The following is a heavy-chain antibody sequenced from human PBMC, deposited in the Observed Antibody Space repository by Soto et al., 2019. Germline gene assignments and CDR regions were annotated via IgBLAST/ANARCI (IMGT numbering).Heavy chain of an antibody. CDR2: INPKDGGT. D-gene: IGHD3-10*01. J-gene: IGHJ4*02. CDR1: GYRFNDYY. CDR3: ARDLNPYYGPGSLNGYFDY. V-gene: IGHV1-2*02. Sequence: RASVKVSCKASGYRFNDYYIHWVRQAPGQGPEWMGWINPKDGGTKYAQKFQGRVTMTRDTFITTAYMEMSGPRSDDTAVYFCARDLNPYYGPGSLNGYFDYWGQGSLVTVSS.